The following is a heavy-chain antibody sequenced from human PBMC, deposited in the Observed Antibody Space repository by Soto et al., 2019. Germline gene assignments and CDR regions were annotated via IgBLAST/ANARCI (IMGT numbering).Heavy chain of an antibody. CDR1: GDAITGIYH. CDR2: IYHTGAT. J-gene: IGHJ4*02. CDR3: ARDSWYFDV. Sequence: SETLSLTCALSGDAITGIYHWAWIRQSPGRGLEWIASIYHTGATYYTPSLESRVTISVDTCKNQFSLQMNSLRAEDTGVYYCARDSWYFDVWSQESLVTVSS. V-gene: IGHV4-38-2*02. D-gene: IGHD6-13*01.